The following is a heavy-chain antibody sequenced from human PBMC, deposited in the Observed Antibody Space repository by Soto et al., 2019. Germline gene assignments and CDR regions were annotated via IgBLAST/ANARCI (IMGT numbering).Heavy chain of an antibody. V-gene: IGHV1-69*12. CDR3: ALCGGCGDYNYCYCDGMDV. Sequence: QVQLVQSGAEVKKPGSSVKVSCKASGGTFSSYAISWVRQAPGQGLEWMGGIIPIFGTANYAQKFQGRVTSTADEPASTAYMVLSSRRSEYTAVYYCALCGGCGDYNYCYCDGMDVWGQGTTVTVCS. D-gene: IGHD4-17*01. J-gene: IGHJ6*02. CDR1: GGTFSSYA. CDR2: IIPIFGTA.